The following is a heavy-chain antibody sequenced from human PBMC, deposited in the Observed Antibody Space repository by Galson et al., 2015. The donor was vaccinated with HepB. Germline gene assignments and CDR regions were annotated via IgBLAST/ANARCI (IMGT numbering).Heavy chain of an antibody. CDR1: GGSFSGYF. CDR2: INHSGST. V-gene: IGHV4-34*01. Sequence: ETLSLTCAVYGGSFSGYFWSWIRQPPGKGLEWIGEINHSGSTNYNPSLKSRVTISVDTSKNQFSLKLSSVTAADTAVYYCARAGYGSGSSYYYYYGMDVWGQGTTVTVSS. CDR3: ARAGYGSGSSYYYYYGMDV. D-gene: IGHD3-10*01. J-gene: IGHJ6*02.